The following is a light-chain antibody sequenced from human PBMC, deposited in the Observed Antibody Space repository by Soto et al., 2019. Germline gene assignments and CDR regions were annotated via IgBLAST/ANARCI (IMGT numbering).Light chain of an antibody. CDR2: EVS. J-gene: IGLJ1*01. CDR3: SSYAGSSDDV. Sequence: QSVLTQPPSASGSPGQSVTISCTGTSSDVGGYNYVSWYQHHPGKAPKLMIYEVSKRPSGVPDRFSGSKSANTASLTVSGLQAEDEADYYCSSYAGSSDDVFGTGTKVTVL. V-gene: IGLV2-8*01. CDR1: SSDVGGYNY.